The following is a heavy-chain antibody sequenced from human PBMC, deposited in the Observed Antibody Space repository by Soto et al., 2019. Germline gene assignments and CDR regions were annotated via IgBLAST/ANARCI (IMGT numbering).Heavy chain of an antibody. J-gene: IGHJ4*02. CDR2: IYHSGST. D-gene: IGHD3-10*01. Sequence: QLQLQESGSGLVKPSQTLSLTCAVSGGSISSGGYSWSWIRQPPGKGLEWIGYIYHSGSTYYNPSLKSLATRPVVRSKNQFSLKLSSVTAEDTAVYYCARGGAYGSESFDYWGQGTLVTVSS. CDR1: GGSISSGGYS. CDR3: ARGGAYGSESFDY. V-gene: IGHV4-30-2*01.